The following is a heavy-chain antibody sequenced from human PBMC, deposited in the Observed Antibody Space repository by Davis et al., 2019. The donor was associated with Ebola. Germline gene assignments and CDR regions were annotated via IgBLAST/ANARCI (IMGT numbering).Heavy chain of an antibody. CDR2: ISGSGGST. CDR1: GFTFSSYA. J-gene: IGHJ4*02. V-gene: IGHV3-23*01. D-gene: IGHD6-19*01. CDR3: AKDLGSSGWYYFDY. Sequence: GESLKISCAASGFTFSSYAMSWVRQAPGKGLEWVSAISGSGGSTYYADSVKGRFTISRENSKNTLYLQMNSLRAEDTAVYYCAKDLGSSGWYYFDYWGQGTLVTVSS.